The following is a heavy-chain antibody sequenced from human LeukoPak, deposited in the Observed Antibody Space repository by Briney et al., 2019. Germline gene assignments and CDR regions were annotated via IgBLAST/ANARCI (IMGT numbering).Heavy chain of an antibody. J-gene: IGHJ6*03. D-gene: IGHD1-26*01. CDR1: GFTFSSYN. CDR3: ARDPYSGSYGDYYYYCMDV. Sequence: GGSLRLSCAVSGFTFSSYNMNWVRQAPGKGLECVSSITSNSRYIYYADSVKGRFTISRDNAKSSMYLQMNSLRAEDTAVYYCARDPYSGSYGDYYYYCMDVWGKGTTVTISS. V-gene: IGHV3-21*01. CDR2: ITSNSRYI.